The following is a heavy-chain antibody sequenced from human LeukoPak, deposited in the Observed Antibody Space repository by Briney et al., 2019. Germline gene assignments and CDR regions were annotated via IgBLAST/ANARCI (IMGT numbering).Heavy chain of an antibody. CDR2: INHSGST. D-gene: IGHD2-2*01. V-gene: IGHV4-34*01. CDR1: GGSFSGYY. J-gene: IGHJ5*02. CDR3: ATRGADCSSTSCWFDP. Sequence: SETLSLTCAVYGGSFSGYYWSWIRQPPGKGLEWIGEINHSGSTNYNPSLKSRVTISVDTSKNQFSLRLSSVTAADTAVYYCATRGADCSSTSCWFDPWGQGTLVTVSS.